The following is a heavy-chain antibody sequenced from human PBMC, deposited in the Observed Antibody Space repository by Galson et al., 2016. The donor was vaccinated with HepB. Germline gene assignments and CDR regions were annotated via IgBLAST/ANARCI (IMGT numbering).Heavy chain of an antibody. Sequence: SLRLSCAASGFIVSSNYMSWVRQAPGKGLEWVSLIYSGGSTYYADSVKGRFTISRDNSKNTVYLQMNTLRAEDTAVYYCARRWKEMATITDAFDIWGQGTMVTVSS. J-gene: IGHJ3*02. CDR3: ARRWKEMATITDAFDI. V-gene: IGHV3-53*01. D-gene: IGHD5-24*01. CDR1: GFIVSSNY. CDR2: IYSGGST.